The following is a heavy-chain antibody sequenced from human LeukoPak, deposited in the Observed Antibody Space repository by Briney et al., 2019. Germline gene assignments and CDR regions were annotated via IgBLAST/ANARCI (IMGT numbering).Heavy chain of an antibody. CDR1: GYTFTTYW. Sequence: GESLKISCKGSGYTFTTYWIGWVRQMPGKGLEWVGIIYPGDSETRYSPSFQGQVTISADKSISTAYLQWSSLQASDTAMYYCASKPCSSTSCYYYGMDVWGQGTTVTVSS. D-gene: IGHD2-2*01. J-gene: IGHJ6*02. CDR2: IYPGDSET. V-gene: IGHV5-51*01. CDR3: ASKPCSSTSCYYYGMDV.